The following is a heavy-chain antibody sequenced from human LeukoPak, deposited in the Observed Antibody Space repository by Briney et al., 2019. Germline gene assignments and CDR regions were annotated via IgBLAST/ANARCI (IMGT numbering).Heavy chain of an antibody. J-gene: IGHJ4*02. CDR2: INPSGDST. CDR3: ARGMVAHLGY. Sequence: ASVKISCKASGYTFTSNHIHCVRQAPGQGLEWMGVINPSGDSTSYAQKFQGRVTMTTDTSTSTAYMELRSLRSDDTAVYYCARGMVAHLGYWGQGALVTVSS. CDR1: GYTFTSNH. V-gene: IGHV1-46*01. D-gene: IGHD4/OR15-4a*01.